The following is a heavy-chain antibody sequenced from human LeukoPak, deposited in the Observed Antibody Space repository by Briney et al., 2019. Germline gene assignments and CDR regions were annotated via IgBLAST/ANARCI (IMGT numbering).Heavy chain of an antibody. CDR1: GGTFSSYA. CDR2: IIPILGIA. V-gene: IGHV1-69*04. CDR3: AREVTYSSSWTLDY. D-gene: IGHD6-13*01. Sequence: GASVKVSCKASGGTFSSYAISWVRQAPGQGLEWMGRIIPILGIANYAQKFQGRVTITADKSTSTAYMELSSLRSEDTAVYYCAREVTYSSSWTLDYWGQGTLVTVSS. J-gene: IGHJ4*02.